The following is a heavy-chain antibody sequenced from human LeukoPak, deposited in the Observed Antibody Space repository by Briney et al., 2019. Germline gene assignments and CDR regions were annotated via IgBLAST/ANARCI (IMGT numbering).Heavy chain of an antibody. CDR2: IDRSGSRM. CDR1: GFTFSDYY. Sequence: GGSLRLSCAASGFTFSDYYMSWIRQAPGKGLEWVSYIDRSGSRMYYGDSVKGRFTISRDNAENSLYLQMNSLRAEDTAVYYCVRDWSDHGFLNWFDTRGQGTLVTVSS. D-gene: IGHD6-25*01. J-gene: IGHJ5*02. V-gene: IGHV3-11*04. CDR3: VRDWSDHGFLNWFDT.